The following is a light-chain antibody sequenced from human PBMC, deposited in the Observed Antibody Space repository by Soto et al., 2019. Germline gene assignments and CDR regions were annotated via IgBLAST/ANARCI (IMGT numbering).Light chain of an antibody. CDR3: QQRSNWPGT. J-gene: IGKJ5*01. CDR2: DAS. CDR1: QSVSSY. V-gene: IGKV3-11*01. Sequence: EIVLTQSPAPLSLSPGERATLSCRASQSVSSYLAWYQQKPGQAPRLLIYDASNRATGIPARFSGSGSGTDCTLTISSLEPEDVAVYYCQQRSNWPGTFGQGTRLEIK.